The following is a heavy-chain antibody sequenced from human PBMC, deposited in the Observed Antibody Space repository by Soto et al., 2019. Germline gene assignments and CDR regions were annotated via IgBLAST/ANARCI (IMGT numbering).Heavy chain of an antibody. Sequence: GGTLRLSCAASGLTLSSSSMNWVRQAPGKGLEWVSYISSSSSTISYADSVKGRFTISRDNAKNSLYLQMNSLRDEDTAVYFCASNRYSSGLKYYCGQGTLVTVFS. D-gene: IGHD6-19*01. J-gene: IGHJ4*02. V-gene: IGHV3-48*02. CDR2: ISSSSSTI. CDR3: ASNRYSSGLKYY. CDR1: GLTLSSSS.